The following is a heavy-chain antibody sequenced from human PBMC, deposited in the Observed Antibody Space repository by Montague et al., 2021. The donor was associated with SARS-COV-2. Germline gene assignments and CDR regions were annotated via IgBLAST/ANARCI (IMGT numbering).Heavy chain of an antibody. D-gene: IGHD1-26*01. CDR3: AKRPSGADN. V-gene: IGHV3-23*01. Sequence: SLRLSCAASGFTFSTYAMSWVRQAPGKGLEWVSSISKSGESTFYADSVKGRFTISRDNSKNTLYLQVNSLRAEDTAVYFCAKRPSGADNWGRGTLVTVSS. CDR1: GFTFSTYA. CDR2: ISKSGEST. J-gene: IGHJ4*02.